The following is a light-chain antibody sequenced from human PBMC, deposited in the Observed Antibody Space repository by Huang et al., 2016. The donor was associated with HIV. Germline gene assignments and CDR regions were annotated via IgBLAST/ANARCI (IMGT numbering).Light chain of an antibody. Sequence: DIHMTQSPSYLSASVGDRVTITCRASQTINNYLNWYQQKPGKAPKLLIYGVSSLQGGVPSRFRGGGSGTVFTLTINSLQPEDLATYYCQQSYRQYTVGQGTKLEIK. CDR3: QQSYRQYT. J-gene: IGKJ2*01. CDR1: QTINNY. CDR2: GVS. V-gene: IGKV1-39*01.